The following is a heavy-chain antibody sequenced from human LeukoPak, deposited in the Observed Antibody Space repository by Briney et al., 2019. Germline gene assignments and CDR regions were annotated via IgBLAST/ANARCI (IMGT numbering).Heavy chain of an antibody. V-gene: IGHV3-9*01. CDR2: ISWNSGSI. Sequence: PGRSLRLSCAASGFTFDDYAMHWVRQAPGKGLEWVSGISWNSGSIGYADSVKGRFTISRDNAKNSLYLQMNSLRAEDTALYYCAKGRGSSSWYAYDYWGQGTLVTVSS. J-gene: IGHJ4*02. D-gene: IGHD6-13*01. CDR3: AKGRGSSSWYAYDY. CDR1: GFTFDDYA.